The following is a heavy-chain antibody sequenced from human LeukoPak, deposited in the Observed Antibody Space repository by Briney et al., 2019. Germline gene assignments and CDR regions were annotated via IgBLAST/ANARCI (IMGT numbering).Heavy chain of an antibody. CDR2: IKQDGSEK. V-gene: IGHV3-7*03. J-gene: IGHJ4*02. CDR3: AKGTTYYYGSGSLGGDY. CDR1: GFTFSSYW. D-gene: IGHD3-10*01. Sequence: GGSLRLSCAASGFTFSSYWMSWVRQAPGKGLEWVANIKQDGSEKYYVDSVKGRFTISRDNSKNTLYLQMNSLRAEDTAVYYCAKGTTYYYGSGSLGGDYWGQGTLVTVSS.